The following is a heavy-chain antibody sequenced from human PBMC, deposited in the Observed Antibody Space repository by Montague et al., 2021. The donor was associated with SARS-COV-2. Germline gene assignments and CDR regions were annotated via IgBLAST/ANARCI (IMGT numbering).Heavy chain of an antibody. CDR3: ARAYCGGDCYFYWYFDL. V-gene: IGHV6-1*01. J-gene: IGHJ2*01. D-gene: IGHD2-21*02. CDR2: TYYRSKWYN. CDR1: GDSVSSNIAT. Sequence: CAISGDSVSSNIATWNWVRQSPSRGIEWLGRTYYRSKWYNDYAVSVKIRVIINPDTSNNRISLQLNSVTPEDTAVYYCARAYCGGDCYFYWYFDLWGRGTLVTVSS.